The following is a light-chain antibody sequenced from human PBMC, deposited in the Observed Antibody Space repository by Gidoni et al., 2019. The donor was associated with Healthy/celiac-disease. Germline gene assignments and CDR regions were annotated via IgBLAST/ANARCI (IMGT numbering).Light chain of an antibody. CDR2: GAS. CDR1: QSVSSSY. Sequence: IVLTQSPGTLSLSPGERATLSCRASQSVSSSYLAWYQQKPGQATRLLIYGASSRATGIPDRFSGSGSGTDFTLTISRLEPEDFAVYYCQQYGSSPGAFGGGTKVEIK. J-gene: IGKJ4*01. V-gene: IGKV3-20*01. CDR3: QQYGSSPGA.